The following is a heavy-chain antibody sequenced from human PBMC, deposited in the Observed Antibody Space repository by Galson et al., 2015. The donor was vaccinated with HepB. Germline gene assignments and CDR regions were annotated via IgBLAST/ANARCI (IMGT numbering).Heavy chain of an antibody. D-gene: IGHD3-16*01. CDR1: GFSFSGYW. CDR3: AKEGMILAKTPNHPNY. V-gene: IGHV3-23*01. J-gene: IGHJ4*02. CDR2: VTRGGGEM. Sequence: SLRLSCAASGFSFSGYWMSWVRQVPGKGLEWVAGVTRGGGEMYYTDFVTGRFTISRDNAERAVLLRMYSLRAEDTAIYFCAKEGMILAKTPNHPNYWGQGTLVTVSS.